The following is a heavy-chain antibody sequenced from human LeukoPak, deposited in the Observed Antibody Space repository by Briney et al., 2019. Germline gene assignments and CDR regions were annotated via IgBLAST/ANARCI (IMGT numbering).Heavy chain of an antibody. CDR1: GFTSSSYW. CDR2: VNQDGSEQ. CDR3: ARAAAAGTVDY. V-gene: IGHV3-7*01. D-gene: IGHD6-13*01. J-gene: IGHJ4*02. Sequence: PGGSLRPSCVVSGFTSSSYWMSWVRQAPGKGLEWVANVNQDGSEQYYVDSVKGRFIISKDNAKNSLYLQMNSLRAEDTAVYYCARAAAAGTVDYWGQGTLVIVSS.